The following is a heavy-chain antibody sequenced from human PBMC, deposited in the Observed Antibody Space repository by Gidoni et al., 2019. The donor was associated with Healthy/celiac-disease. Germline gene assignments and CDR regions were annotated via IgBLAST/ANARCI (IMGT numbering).Heavy chain of an antibody. CDR3: ARGGLMDYYDSSGYYWRDWFDP. CDR2: INPNSRNT. V-gene: IGHV1-8*01. Sequence: QVQLVQPGAEVKKPGASVKVSCKASGYNFTTYEINWVRQATGHGCEWMGWINPNSRNTGYAQKFQGRFTMTRNTSISTAYIELRSLRSEDTAVYYCARGGLMDYYDSSGYYWRDWFDPWGQGTLVTVSS. J-gene: IGHJ5*02. D-gene: IGHD3-22*01. CDR1: GYNFTTYE.